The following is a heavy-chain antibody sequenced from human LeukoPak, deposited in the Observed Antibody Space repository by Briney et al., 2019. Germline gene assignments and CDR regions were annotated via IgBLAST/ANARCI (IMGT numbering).Heavy chain of an antibody. CDR1: GGSFSGYY. V-gene: IGHV4-34*01. CDR3: AGLRLLWFGESYYYYGMDV. Sequence: PSETLSLTCAVYGGSFSGYYWSWIRQPPGKGLEWIGEINHSGSTNYNPSLKSRVTISVDTSKNQFSLKLSSVTAADTAVYYCAGLRLLWFGESYYYYGMDVWGQGTTVTVSS. D-gene: IGHD3-10*01. J-gene: IGHJ6*02. CDR2: INHSGST.